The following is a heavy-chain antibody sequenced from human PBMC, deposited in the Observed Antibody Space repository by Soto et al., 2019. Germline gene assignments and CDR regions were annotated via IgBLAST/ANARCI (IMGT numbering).Heavy chain of an antibody. J-gene: IGHJ4*02. CDR3: ASSILITMRPTKIDS. CDR2: IYYSGNT. CDR1: GGSISSGGYY. D-gene: IGHD3-10*01. V-gene: IGHV4-30-4*01. Sequence: QVQLQESGPELVKPSQTLSLTCIVSGGSISSGGYYWSWIRQPPGKGLEWIGYIYYSGNTYYKSSLKRRMIMTEDTSKNHFSLIVSSVSAADTVVYYCASSILITMRPTKIDSGGQGTLVTVSS.